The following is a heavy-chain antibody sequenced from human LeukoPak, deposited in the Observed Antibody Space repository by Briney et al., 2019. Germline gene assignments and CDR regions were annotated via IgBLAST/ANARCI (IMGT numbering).Heavy chain of an antibody. J-gene: IGHJ5*02. D-gene: IGHD6-19*01. CDR2: INPNSGGT. Sequence: ASVKVSCKASGGTFSSYAISWVRQAPGQGLEWMGWINPNSGGTNYAQKFQGRVTMTRDTSISTAYMELSRLRSDDTAVYYCARAGRWLVLSWWFDPWGQGTLVTVSS. V-gene: IGHV1-2*02. CDR1: GGTFSSYA. CDR3: ARAGRWLVLSWWFDP.